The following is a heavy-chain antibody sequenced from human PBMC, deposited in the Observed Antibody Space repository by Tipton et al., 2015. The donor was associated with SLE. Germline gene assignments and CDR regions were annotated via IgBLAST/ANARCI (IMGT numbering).Heavy chain of an antibody. Sequence: QSGAEVKKPGASVKVSCKTSGYSFSDDYMHWVRQAPGQGLEWIGWLIPYSGGSKYAQKFQGRVTMTRDTSINTAYMELSSLKSDDTAVYYCARASEEDTCSGGSCYSLWGQGTLVTVSS. D-gene: IGHD2-15*01. J-gene: IGHJ4*02. V-gene: IGHV1-2*02. CDR3: ARASEEDTCSGGSCYSL. CDR2: LIPYSGGS. CDR1: GYSFSDDY.